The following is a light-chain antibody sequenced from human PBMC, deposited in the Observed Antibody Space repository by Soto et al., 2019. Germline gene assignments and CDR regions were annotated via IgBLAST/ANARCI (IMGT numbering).Light chain of an antibody. V-gene: IGKV3-11*01. CDR1: QSVSSY. CDR2: DAS. Sequence: EIVLTQSPATLSLSPGERATLSCRASQSVSSYLAWYQQKPGQAPRLLIYDASNRATGIPARFSGSGSGTDFTLTISSLEPEDFAVYYCQQRSNGFTFGPGTKVHIK. CDR3: QQRSNGFT. J-gene: IGKJ3*01.